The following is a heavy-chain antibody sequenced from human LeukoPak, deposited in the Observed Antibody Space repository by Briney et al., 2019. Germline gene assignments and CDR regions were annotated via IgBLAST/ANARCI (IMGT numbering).Heavy chain of an antibody. CDR1: GFSVSDKY. Sequence: GGSLRLSCAVSGFSVSDKYMSWVRQAPGKGLEWVSVFYTGGDKYYAAFVKGRFTISRDNSNNMVFLQMNRLTVEDTALYYCAGGQMFTSGGFDNWGQGTLVTVSS. J-gene: IGHJ4*02. CDR3: AGGQMFTSGGFDN. D-gene: IGHD6-19*01. CDR2: FYTGGDK. V-gene: IGHV3-53*01.